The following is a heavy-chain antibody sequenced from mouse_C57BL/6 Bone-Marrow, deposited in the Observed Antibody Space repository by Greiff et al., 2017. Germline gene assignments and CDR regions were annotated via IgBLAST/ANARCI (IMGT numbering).Heavy chain of an antibody. CDR3: AIFAMDD. Sequence: QVQLQQPGAELVKPGASVKVSCKASGYTFTSYWMHWVKQRPGQGLEWIGRIHPYDSGTNYNQKFKGKATLTVDKSSSTAYMQPSSLTSAVSAVYCCAIFAMDDWGQGTSVTVSS. J-gene: IGHJ4*01. V-gene: IGHV1-74*01. CDR2: IHPYDSGT. CDR1: GYTFTSYW.